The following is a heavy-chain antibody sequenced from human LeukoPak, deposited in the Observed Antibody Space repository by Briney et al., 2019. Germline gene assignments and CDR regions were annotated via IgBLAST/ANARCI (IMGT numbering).Heavy chain of an antibody. Sequence: PGGSLRLSCAASGFTFSSYSMNWVRQAPGKGLEWVSYISSSSSTIYYADSVKGRFTISRDNAKKSLYPQMNSLRAEDTAVYYCARDTGGRGWFDPWGQGTLVTVSS. V-gene: IGHV3-48*01. CDR3: ARDTGGRGWFDP. J-gene: IGHJ5*02. CDR1: GFTFSSYS. CDR2: ISSSSSTI. D-gene: IGHD2-8*02.